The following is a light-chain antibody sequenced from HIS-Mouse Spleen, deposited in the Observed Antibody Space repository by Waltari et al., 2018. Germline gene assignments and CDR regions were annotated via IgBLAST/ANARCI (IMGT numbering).Light chain of an antibody. CDR1: SSDVGGYHY. Sequence: QSALTQPASVSGSPGQSITIPCTGTSSDVGGYHYFSWYQQHPGKAPKLMIYDVSNRPSGVSNRFSGSKSGNTASLTISGLQAEDEADYYCSSYTSSSTLVFGGGTKLTVL. J-gene: IGLJ2*01. V-gene: IGLV2-14*03. CDR3: SSYTSSSTLV. CDR2: DVS.